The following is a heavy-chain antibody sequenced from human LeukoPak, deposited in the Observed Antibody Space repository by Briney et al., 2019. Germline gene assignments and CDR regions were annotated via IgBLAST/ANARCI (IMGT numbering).Heavy chain of an antibody. V-gene: IGHV3-23*01. CDR3: AREVATTA. CDR2: ISGDGRDI. CDR1: AFTFSSYG. J-gene: IGHJ4*02. D-gene: IGHD1-1*01. Sequence: TGGSLRLSCAASAFTFSSYGMSWVRQAPGKGLEWVSAISGDGRDIFYADSVKGRFTISRDNSKNTLYLQMNSLRAEDTAVYYCAREVATTAWGQGTLVTVSS.